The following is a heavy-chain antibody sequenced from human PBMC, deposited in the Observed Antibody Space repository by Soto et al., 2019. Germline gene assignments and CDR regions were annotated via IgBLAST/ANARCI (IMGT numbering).Heavy chain of an antibody. CDR1: GGSVTSDEDY. Sequence: PSETLSLTCTVSGGSVTSDEDYWTWIRQSPGKGLEWIGCISNSGSTGYNPSLKTRLSMSVDRSKNQFTLRLTSVTAADTAVYFCATESGSTYGYFDHWGQGTQVTVSS. D-gene: IGHD5-18*01. CDR3: ATESGSTYGYFDH. CDR2: ISNSGST. V-gene: IGHV4-30-4*01. J-gene: IGHJ4*02.